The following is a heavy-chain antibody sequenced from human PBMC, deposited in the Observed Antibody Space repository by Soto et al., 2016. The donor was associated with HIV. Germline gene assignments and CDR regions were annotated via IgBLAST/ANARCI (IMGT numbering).Heavy chain of an antibody. CDR1: GGTFSSYV. Sequence: QVQLVQSGAEVKKPGSSVKVSCKASGGTFSSYVINWVRQAPGQGLDWMGAFIPIFGAAYYAQKFQGRVTLTADESTSTAYMELSSLRYEDTAVYYCAREGGVPGAFDFWGQGTMVTVSS. CDR2: FIPIFGAA. CDR3: AREGGVPGAFDF. D-gene: IGHD3-16*01. V-gene: IGHV1-69*12. J-gene: IGHJ3*01.